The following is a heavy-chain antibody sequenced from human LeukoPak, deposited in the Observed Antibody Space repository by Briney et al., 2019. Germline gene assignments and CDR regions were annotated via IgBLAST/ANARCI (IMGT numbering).Heavy chain of an antibody. CDR1: GGTFSSYA. J-gene: IGHJ3*02. D-gene: IGHD6-13*01. V-gene: IGHV1-69*01. Sequence: ASVKVSCKASGGTFSSYAISWVRQAPGQGLEWMGGIIPIFGTANYAQKFQGRVTITADESTSTAYMELSSLRSEDTAVYYCARGAAAHDAFDIWGQGTMVTVSS. CDR2: IIPIFGTA. CDR3: ARGAAAHDAFDI.